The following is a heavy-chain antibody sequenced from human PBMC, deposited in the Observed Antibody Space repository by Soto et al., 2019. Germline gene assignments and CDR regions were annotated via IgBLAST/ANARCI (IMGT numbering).Heavy chain of an antibody. CDR2: IYNTGST. J-gene: IGHJ6*02. Sequence: SETLSLTCSVSGGSMSSYYWTWIRQPPGKGLEWIGYIYNTGSTKYNPSLKSRVTISVDTSKNQFSLKLSSVTAADTAVYYCARENIAAIDRYYFYGMDVWGRGTTVTVSS. CDR1: GGSMSSYY. CDR3: ARENIAAIDRYYFYGMDV. V-gene: IGHV4-59*01. D-gene: IGHD6-13*01.